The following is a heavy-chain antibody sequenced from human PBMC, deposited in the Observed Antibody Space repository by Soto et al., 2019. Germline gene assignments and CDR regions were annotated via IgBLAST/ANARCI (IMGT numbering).Heavy chain of an antibody. CDR1: GGSISSGDYY. V-gene: IGHV4-30-4*01. CDR2: IYYSGST. J-gene: IGHJ1*01. Sequence: SETLSLTCTVSGGSISSGDYYWSWIRQPPGKGLEWIGYIYYSGSTYYNPSLKSRVTISVDTSRNQFSLKVTSVTAADTGVYYCARGSSTDSWFLQYWGQGSPVTVSS. CDR3: ARGSSTDSWFLQY. D-gene: IGHD6-13*01.